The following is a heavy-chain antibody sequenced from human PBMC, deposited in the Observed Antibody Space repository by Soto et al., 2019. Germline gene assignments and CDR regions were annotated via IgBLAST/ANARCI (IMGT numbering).Heavy chain of an antibody. CDR2: IYYSGST. J-gene: IGHJ4*02. CDR1: GGSISSSSYY. V-gene: IGHV4-39*02. Sequence: QLQLQESGPGLVKPSETLSLTCTVSGGSISSSSYYWGWIRQPPGKGLEWIGSIYYSGSTYYNPSLKSRVTISVDTSKNQFSLMLISVTAADTAVYYFARDVGTTVISFGYWGQGTLVTVSS. D-gene: IGHD4-4*01. CDR3: ARDVGTTVISFGY.